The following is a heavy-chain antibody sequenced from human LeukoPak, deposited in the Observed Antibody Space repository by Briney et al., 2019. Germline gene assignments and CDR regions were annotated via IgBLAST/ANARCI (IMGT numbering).Heavy chain of an antibody. CDR2: IFYSGHS. CDR1: GGSFSGYY. J-gene: IGHJ4*02. CDR3: ARIDPLGFFDQ. Sequence: SETLSLTCDVYGGSFSGYYWSWVRQPLGKGLEWLGHIFYSGHSNYNASLTSRIRMSVDTSKAQFSLELASVIAADTAVYYCARIDPLGFFDQWGPGILVTVSS. D-gene: IGHD6-25*01. V-gene: IGHV4-34*10.